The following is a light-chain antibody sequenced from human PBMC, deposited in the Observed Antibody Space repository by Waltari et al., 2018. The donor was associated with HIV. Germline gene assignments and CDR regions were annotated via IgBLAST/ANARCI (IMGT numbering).Light chain of an antibody. CDR1: QSISRY. V-gene: IGKV1-39*01. Sequence: DIQMNKSPSSLSASVGDRVTITCRASQSISRYFNCYQQQPGKAPKLLFYPASSLQLRVPSMFIGSPSGTYVTLTISSLQPDVFATYYCQRTYSAPQTFGQGTKVEI. J-gene: IGKJ1*01. CDR2: PAS. CDR3: QRTYSAPQT.